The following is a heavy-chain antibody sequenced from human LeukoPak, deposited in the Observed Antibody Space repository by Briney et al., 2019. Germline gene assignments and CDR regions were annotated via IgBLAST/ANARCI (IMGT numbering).Heavy chain of an antibody. V-gene: IGHV3-9*03. CDR3: AKDRTPQLRYVFAP. CDR2: ISWNSGRI. CDR1: GFTFDDDA. J-gene: IGHJ5*02. D-gene: IGHD3-9*01. Sequence: GGSLRLSCAASGFTFDDDAIHWGRQAPGKGLGWVSGISWNSGRIGYADSLKGRFTISRDNAKNSLYLQMNSLRAEDMALYYCAKDRTPQLRYVFAPWGQGTLVTVSS.